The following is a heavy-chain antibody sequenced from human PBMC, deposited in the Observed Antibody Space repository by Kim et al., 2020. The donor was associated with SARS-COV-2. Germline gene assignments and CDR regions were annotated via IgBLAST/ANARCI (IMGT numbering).Heavy chain of an antibody. D-gene: IGHD3-16*02. CDR1: GGSFSGYY. CDR2: INHSGST. Sequence: SETLSLTCAVYGGSFSGYYWSWIRQPPGKGLEWIGEINHSGSTNYNPSLKSRVTISVDTSKNQFSLKLSSVTAADTAVYYCARAHYRRWDYWGQGTLVTVSS. CDR3: ARAHYRRWDY. V-gene: IGHV4-34*01. J-gene: IGHJ4*02.